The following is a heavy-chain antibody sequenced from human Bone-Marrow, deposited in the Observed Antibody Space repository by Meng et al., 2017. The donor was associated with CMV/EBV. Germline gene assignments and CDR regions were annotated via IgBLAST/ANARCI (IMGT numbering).Heavy chain of an antibody. CDR1: RVTFSSYA. D-gene: IGHD3-3*01. V-gene: IGHV1-2*02. J-gene: IGHJ6*02. CDR2: INPNSGGT. CDR3: ARDLFDYGMDV. Sequence: ASVKVSCKASRVTFSSYAINWVRQAPGQGLEWMGWINPNSGGTNYAQKFQGRVTMTRDTSISTAYMELSRLRSDDTAVYYCARDLFDYGMDVWGQGTTVTVSS.